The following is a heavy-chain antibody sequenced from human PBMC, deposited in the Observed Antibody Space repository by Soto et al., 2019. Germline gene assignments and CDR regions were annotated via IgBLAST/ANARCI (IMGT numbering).Heavy chain of an antibody. V-gene: IGHV1-18*01. CDR3: TRHEGGAAADRPLDY. J-gene: IGHJ4*02. CDR2: ISAYNGNT. D-gene: IGHD6-13*01. Sequence: SVKVSCKASGYTFTSYGISWVRQAPGQGLEWMGWISAYNGNTNYAQKLQGRVTMSVDTSTNQFSPKLNSVTAADTAVYYCTRHEGGAAADRPLDYWGQGTLVTVSS. CDR1: GYTFTSYG.